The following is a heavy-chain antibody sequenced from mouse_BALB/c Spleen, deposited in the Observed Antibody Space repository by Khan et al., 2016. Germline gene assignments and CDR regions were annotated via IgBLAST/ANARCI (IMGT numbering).Heavy chain of an antibody. J-gene: IGHJ3*01. V-gene: IGHV1-80*01. D-gene: IGHD2-2*01. CDR3: ARSEGYFAY. Sequence: VQLQQAGSELVRPGSSVKISCKASGYAFSSFWMNWLKQRPGQGLEWIGQIYPGDGDIKYNGEFTGKATLTADVSSGTAYMQLISLTSEDAAGDFCARSEGYFAYWGQGTLVIVSA. CDR2: IYPGDGDI. CDR1: GYAFSSFW.